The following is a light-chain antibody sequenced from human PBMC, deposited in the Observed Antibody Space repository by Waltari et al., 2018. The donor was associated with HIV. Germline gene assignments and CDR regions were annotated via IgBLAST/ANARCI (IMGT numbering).Light chain of an antibody. Sequence: DFVMTQSPLSLPVTPGEPASISCRSSQSLLHRNGYNYLDWYLQKPGQSPQLLIYLGSNRASGVPDRFSGSGSGTDSTLKISRVEAEDVGVYYCMQALQSPFTFGQGTKLEIK. CDR1: QSLLHRNGYNY. V-gene: IGKV2-28*01. CDR2: LGS. CDR3: MQALQSPFT. J-gene: IGKJ2*01.